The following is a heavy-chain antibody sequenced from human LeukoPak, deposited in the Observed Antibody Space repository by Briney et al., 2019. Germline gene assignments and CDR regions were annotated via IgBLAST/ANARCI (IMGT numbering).Heavy chain of an antibody. CDR2: ISAYNGNT. Sequence: ASVKVSCKASGYTFTSYGISGVRQAPGQGLEWMGWISAYNGNTNYAQKLQGRVTMTTDTSTSTAYMELRSLRSDDTAVYYCAREGLSPRYCSSTSCYRVYYYYGMDVWGQGTTVTVSS. V-gene: IGHV1-18*01. CDR3: AREGLSPRYCSSTSCYRVYYYYGMDV. J-gene: IGHJ6*02. D-gene: IGHD2-2*01. CDR1: GYTFTSYG.